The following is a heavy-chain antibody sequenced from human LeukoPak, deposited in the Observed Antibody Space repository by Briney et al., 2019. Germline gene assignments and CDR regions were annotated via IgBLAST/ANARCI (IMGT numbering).Heavy chain of an antibody. CDR2: TYTGGST. J-gene: IGHJ3*02. Sequence: GGSLRLSCAASGFTVSSNYMSWVRQAPGKGLVWVSVTYTGGSTNYADSVKGRFSISRDNSKNTLYLQMNSLRAEDTAVYYCARVDVVTVGKNAFDIWGQGTMVTVSS. CDR3: ARVDVVTVGKNAFDI. V-gene: IGHV3-53*01. CDR1: GFTVSSNY. D-gene: IGHD4-23*01.